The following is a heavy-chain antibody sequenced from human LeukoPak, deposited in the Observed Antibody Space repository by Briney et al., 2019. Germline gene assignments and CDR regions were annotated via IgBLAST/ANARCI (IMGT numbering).Heavy chain of an antibody. CDR2: IYYSGST. D-gene: IGHD4-17*01. V-gene: IGHV4-61*01. CDR3: AREGLYGDYVWSLDY. Sequence: PSETLSLTCTVSGGSVSSGRYYWSWIRQPPRKGLEWIGYIYYSGSTNYNPSLKSRATISVDTSKNQFSLKLSSVTAADTAVYYCAREGLYGDYVWSLDYWGQGTLVTVSS. J-gene: IGHJ4*02. CDR1: GGSVSSGRYY.